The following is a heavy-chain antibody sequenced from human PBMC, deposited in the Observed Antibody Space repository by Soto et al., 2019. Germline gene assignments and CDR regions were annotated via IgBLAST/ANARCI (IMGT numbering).Heavy chain of an antibody. V-gene: IGHV4-4*02. Sequence: PSETLSLTCDVSGVSISSGNWWSWVRQPPGKGLEWIAEVYNDGSANYHPSLESRATISVDRSKNQFSLRLSSVTAADTGKYYRARLVYDSRLNYLYFDHWGQGTLVTVSS. J-gene: IGHJ4*02. CDR1: GVSISSGNW. CDR2: VYNDGSA. D-gene: IGHD3-22*01. CDR3: ARLVYDSRLNYLYFDH.